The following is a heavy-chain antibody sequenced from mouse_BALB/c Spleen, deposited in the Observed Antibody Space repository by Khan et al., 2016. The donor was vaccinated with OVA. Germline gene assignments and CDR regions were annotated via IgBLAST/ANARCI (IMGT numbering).Heavy chain of an antibody. J-gene: IGHJ4*01. CDR3: TRFITTTTGDYYAMDY. Sequence: EVELVESGGDLVNPGGSLKLSCAASGFIFSSYGMSWVRQTPDKRLEWVATISSGGTYTYYPDSVKGRFTISRDNAKNTLSLQMRSLKSEDTAMYYGTRFITTTTGDYYAMDYWGQGTSVTVSS. CDR1: GFIFSSYG. V-gene: IGHV5-6*01. CDR2: ISSGGTYT. D-gene: IGHD1-2*01.